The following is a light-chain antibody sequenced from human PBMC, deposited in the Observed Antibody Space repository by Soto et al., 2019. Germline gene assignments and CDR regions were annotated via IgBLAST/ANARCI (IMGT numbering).Light chain of an antibody. V-gene: IGLV2-11*01. J-gene: IGLJ3*02. CDR2: DVN. CDR3: CSSAGSYTFGV. CDR1: SSDVGGYDF. Sequence: QSALTQPRSVSGSPGQSVTISCTGTSSDVGGYDFVSWYQHHPGKAPKLLISDVNKRPSGVPDRFSGSKSGNTASLTISGLQAEDEADYYCCSSAGSYTFGVFGGGTKLTVL.